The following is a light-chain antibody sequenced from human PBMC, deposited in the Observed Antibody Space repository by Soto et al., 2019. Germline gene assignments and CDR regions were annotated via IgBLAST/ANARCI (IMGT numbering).Light chain of an antibody. CDR3: QQRYTLIT. V-gene: IGKV3-20*01. Sequence: ETVLTQSPGILSLSPGERATLACRASQTVFSSYLAWYQQKPGQAPRLLVYGASRRATGIPDRFSGSGSGTDFTLTISSLEPEDFAVYYCQQRYTLITFGPGTKVDIK. CDR1: QTVFSSY. CDR2: GAS. J-gene: IGKJ3*01.